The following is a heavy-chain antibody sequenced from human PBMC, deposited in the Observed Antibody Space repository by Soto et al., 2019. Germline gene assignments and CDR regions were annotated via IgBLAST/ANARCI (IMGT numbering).Heavy chain of an antibody. V-gene: IGHV3-33*01. CDR1: GFTFSSYG. Sequence: GGSLRLSCAASGFTFSSYGMHWVRQAPGKGLEWVAVIWYDGSNKYYADSVKGRFTISRDNSKNTLYLQMNSLRAEDTAVYYCARAGGTYSADYYYMDVWGKGTTVTVSS. CDR3: ARAGGTYSADYYYMDV. J-gene: IGHJ6*03. D-gene: IGHD3-16*01. CDR2: IWYDGSNK.